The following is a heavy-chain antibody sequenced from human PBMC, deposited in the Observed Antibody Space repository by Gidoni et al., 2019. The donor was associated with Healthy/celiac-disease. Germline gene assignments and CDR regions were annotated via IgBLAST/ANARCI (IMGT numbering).Heavy chain of an antibody. J-gene: IGHJ3*02. Sequence: EVQLVESGGGLVQPGGSLRLSCAASGFTFSSYARSWVRQAPGKGLEWVSAIRGRGGSTYYADSVKGRFTISRDNSKNTLYRQMNSLRAEDTAVYYCAKHGILWFGESNDAFDIWGQGTMVTVSS. V-gene: IGHV3-23*04. CDR2: IRGRGGST. CDR1: GFTFSSYA. D-gene: IGHD3-10*01. CDR3: AKHGILWFGESNDAFDI.